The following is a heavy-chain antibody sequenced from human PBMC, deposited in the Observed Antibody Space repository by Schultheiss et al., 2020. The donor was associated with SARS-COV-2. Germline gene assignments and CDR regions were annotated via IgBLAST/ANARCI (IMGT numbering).Heavy chain of an antibody. CDR1: GYSFTSYW. D-gene: IGHD5-18*01. V-gene: IGHV5-51*01. J-gene: IGHJ4*02. CDR2: IYPGDSDT. Sequence: GESLKISCKGSGYSFTSYWIGWVRQMPGKGLEWMGIIYPGDSDTRYSPSFQGHVTISADKSISTAYLQWSSLKASDTAMYYCASRRKGDTAMVKGFSWDYWGQGTLVTVSS. CDR3: ASRRKGDTAMVKGFSWDY.